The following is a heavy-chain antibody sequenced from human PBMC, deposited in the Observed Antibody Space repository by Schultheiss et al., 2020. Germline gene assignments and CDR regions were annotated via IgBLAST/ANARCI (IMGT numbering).Heavy chain of an antibody. Sequence: SETLSLTCAVYGGSFSGYYWSWIRQPPGKGLEWIGEINHSGSTNYNPSLKSRVTISVDTSKNQFSLKLSSVTAADTAVYYCARGPATYSSGWYSPLDYCYGMDVWGQGTTVTVSS. V-gene: IGHV4-34*01. D-gene: IGHD6-19*01. CDR3: ARGPATYSSGWYSPLDYCYGMDV. J-gene: IGHJ6*02. CDR2: INHSGST. CDR1: GGSFSGYY.